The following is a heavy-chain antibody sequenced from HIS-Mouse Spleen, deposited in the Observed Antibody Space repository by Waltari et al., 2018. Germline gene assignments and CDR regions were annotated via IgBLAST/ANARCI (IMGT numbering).Heavy chain of an antibody. CDR1: GGSISSSSYY. CDR3: AREIPYSSSWYDWYFDL. D-gene: IGHD6-13*01. Sequence: QLQLQESGPGLVKPSETLSLTCTVSGGSISSSSYYWGWIRQPPGKGLEWIGSIYYSGSTYYNPSLTGRVTISVDTSKNQFSLKLSSVTAADTAVYYCAREIPYSSSWYDWYFDLWGRGTLVTVSS. J-gene: IGHJ2*01. CDR2: IYYSGST. V-gene: IGHV4-39*07.